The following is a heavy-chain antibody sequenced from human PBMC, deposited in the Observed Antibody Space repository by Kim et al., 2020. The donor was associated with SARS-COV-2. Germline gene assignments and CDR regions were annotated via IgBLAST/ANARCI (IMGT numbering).Heavy chain of an antibody. V-gene: IGHV4-31*03. CDR2: SYYRGST. CDR3: SREGGHDRRWTGRNV. Sequence: SETLSLTCTVSGGSISSVGYYWSWMRQHPEQGLARIGYSYYRGSTFYNQSFKSRVTISVDTSKNQFFLKRGSVTAADTAVCFCSREGGHDRRWTGRNVWG. J-gene: IGHJ6*01. CDR1: GGSISSVGYY. D-gene: IGHD1-1*01.